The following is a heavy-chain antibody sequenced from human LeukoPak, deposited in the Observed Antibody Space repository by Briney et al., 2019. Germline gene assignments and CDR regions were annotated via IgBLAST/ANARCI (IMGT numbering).Heavy chain of an antibody. D-gene: IGHD3-10*01. Sequence: GGSLRLSCAASGFTFSSYGMHWVRQAPGKGLEWVAVIWYDGSNKYYADSVKGRFTISRDNSKNTLYLQMNSLRAEDTAVYYCARGITMVRGVIITPLGYWGQGTLVTVSS. J-gene: IGHJ4*02. V-gene: IGHV3-33*01. CDR1: GFTFSSYG. CDR3: ARGITMVRGVIITPLGY. CDR2: IWYDGSNK.